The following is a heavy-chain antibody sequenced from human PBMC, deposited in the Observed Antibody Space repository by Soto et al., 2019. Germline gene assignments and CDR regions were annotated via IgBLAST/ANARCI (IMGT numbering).Heavy chain of an antibody. J-gene: IGHJ4*02. Sequence: QVQLVESGGGVVQPGRSLRLSCAASGFTFSSYGMHWVRQAPGKGLEWVAVISYDGSNKYYADSVKGRFTISRDNSKNTLYLQMNSLRAEDEAVYYCAKGSTAMTYFDYWGQGTLVTVSS. D-gene: IGHD5-18*01. CDR3: AKGSTAMTYFDY. CDR2: ISYDGSNK. CDR1: GFTFSSYG. V-gene: IGHV3-30*18.